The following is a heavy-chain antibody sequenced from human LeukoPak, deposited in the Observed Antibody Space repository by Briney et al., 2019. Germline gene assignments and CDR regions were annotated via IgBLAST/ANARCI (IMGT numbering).Heavy chain of an antibody. V-gene: IGHV4-4*09. D-gene: IGHD3-3*01. CDR3: ARHVTIFGVVTDPYFDY. CDR2: IYTSGST. CDR1: GGSISSYY. J-gene: IGHJ4*02. Sequence: SETLSLTCTVSGGSISSYYWNWIRQPPGKGLEWIGYIYTSGSTNYNPSLKSRVTISVDTSKNQFSLKLSSVTAADTAVHYCARHVTIFGVVTDPYFDYWGQGTLVNVSS.